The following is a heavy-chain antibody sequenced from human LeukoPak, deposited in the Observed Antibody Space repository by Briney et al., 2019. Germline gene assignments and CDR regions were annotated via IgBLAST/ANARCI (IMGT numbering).Heavy chain of an antibody. CDR2: ISSSSSTI. CDR3: ARGNYYDSSGYYQGAFDI. D-gene: IGHD3-22*01. Sequence: GGSLRLSCAASGFTFSSYSMNWVRQAPGKGLEWVSYISSSSSTIYYADSVKGRFTISRDNAKNSLYLQMNSLRAEDTAVYYCARGNYYDSSGYYQGAFDIWGQGTMVTVSS. V-gene: IGHV3-48*01. J-gene: IGHJ3*02. CDR1: GFTFSSYS.